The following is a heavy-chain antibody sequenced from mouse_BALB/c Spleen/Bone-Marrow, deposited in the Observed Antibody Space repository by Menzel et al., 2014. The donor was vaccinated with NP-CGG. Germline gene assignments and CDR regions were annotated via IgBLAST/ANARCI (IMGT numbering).Heavy chain of an antibody. CDR2: ISNGGTFT. V-gene: IGHV5-6*02. J-gene: IGHJ4*01. CDR1: GFTFSSYG. CDR3: SRRQSGDYAMDY. Sequence: EVNLVESGGDLVKPGGSLKLSCAASGFTFSSYGFFWVRQTPDKRLEWVATISNGGTFTYYPDNVKGRFTISRDNAKNTLYLQMSSLKSEDTAMYYCSRRQSGDYAMDYWGQGTSVTVSS.